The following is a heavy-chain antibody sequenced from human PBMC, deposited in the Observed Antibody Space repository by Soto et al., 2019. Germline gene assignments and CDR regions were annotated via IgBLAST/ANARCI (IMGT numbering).Heavy chain of an antibody. V-gene: IGHV1-46*01. CDR2: INPSGGST. CDR3: ARAAYYDFWSGPDPYYYYGMDV. CDR1: GYTFTSYY. J-gene: IGHJ6*02. D-gene: IGHD3-3*01. Sequence: ASVKVSCKASGYTFTSYYMHWVRQAPGQGLEWMGIINPSGGSTSYAQKFQGRVTMTRDTSTSTVYMELSSLRSEDTAVYYCARAAYYDFWSGPDPYYYYGMDVWGQGTTVTVS.